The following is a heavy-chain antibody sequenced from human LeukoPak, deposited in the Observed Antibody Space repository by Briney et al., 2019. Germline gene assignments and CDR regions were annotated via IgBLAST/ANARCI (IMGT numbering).Heavy chain of an antibody. CDR3: ATVGAVTDGSFDV. CDR1: GFIFSNYW. D-gene: IGHD4-17*01. J-gene: IGHJ3*01. CDR2: IKQDGSEK. V-gene: IGHV3-7*01. Sequence: GGSLRLSCAASGFIFSNYWMSWVRQAPGKGLDWVANIKQDGSEKYYVDSVKGRFTISRDNAKNSLYLQMNSLRVEDTAIYYCATVGAVTDGSFDVWGQGTMVTVSS.